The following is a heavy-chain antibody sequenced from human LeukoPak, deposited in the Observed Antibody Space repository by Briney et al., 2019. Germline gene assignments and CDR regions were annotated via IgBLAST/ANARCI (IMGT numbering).Heavy chain of an antibody. Sequence: GGSLRLSCAASGFTFSDYYMSWIRQAPGKGLEWVSYISSSGSTIYYADSVKGRFTISRDNGKNSLYLQMNSLRAEDTAVYYCAKDLERHIVVVTASAVDYWGQGTLVTVSS. CDR3: AKDLERHIVVVTASAVDY. CDR1: GFTFSDYY. CDR2: ISSSGSTI. V-gene: IGHV3-11*04. J-gene: IGHJ4*02. D-gene: IGHD2-21*02.